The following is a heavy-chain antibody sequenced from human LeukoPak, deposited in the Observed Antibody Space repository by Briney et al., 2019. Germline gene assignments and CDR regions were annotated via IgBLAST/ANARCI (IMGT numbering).Heavy chain of an antibody. J-gene: IGHJ4*02. V-gene: IGHV3-21*01. Sequence: GGSRRLSCAASGFTFSSYSMNWVRQAPGKGLEWVSSISSSSSYIYYADSVKGRFTISRDNAKNSLYLQMNSLRAEDTAVYYCARDRWGRWLQLPDYWGQGTLVTVSS. D-gene: IGHD5-24*01. CDR2: ISSSSSYI. CDR3: ARDRWGRWLQLPDY. CDR1: GFTFSSYS.